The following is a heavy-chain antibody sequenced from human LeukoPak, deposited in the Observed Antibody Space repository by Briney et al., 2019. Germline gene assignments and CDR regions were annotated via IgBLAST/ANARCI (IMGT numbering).Heavy chain of an antibody. V-gene: IGHV1-18*01. CDR3: ARDDCSSTSCPFDY. Sequence: ASVTVSCMASGYTFTIYGISWVRQAPGQGLEWMGWISAYNGNTNYAQKLQGRVTMTTDTSTSTAYMELRSLRSDDTAVYYCARDDCSSTSCPFDYWGQGTLVTVSS. D-gene: IGHD2-2*01. J-gene: IGHJ4*02. CDR1: GYTFTIYG. CDR2: ISAYNGNT.